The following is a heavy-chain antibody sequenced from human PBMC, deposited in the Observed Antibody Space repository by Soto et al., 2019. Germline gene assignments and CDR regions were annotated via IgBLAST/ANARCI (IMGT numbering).Heavy chain of an antibody. J-gene: IGHJ6*02. CDR2: INPNSGGT. D-gene: IGHD3-9*01. CDR3: ATRYDILTGPDYYGMDV. Sequence: GASVKVSCKASGYTFTGYYMHWVRQAPGQGLEWMGWINPNSGGTNYAQKFQGWVTMTRDTSISTAYMELSRLRSDDTAVYYCATRYDILTGPDYYGMDVWGQGTTVTVSS. V-gene: IGHV1-2*04. CDR1: GYTFTGYY.